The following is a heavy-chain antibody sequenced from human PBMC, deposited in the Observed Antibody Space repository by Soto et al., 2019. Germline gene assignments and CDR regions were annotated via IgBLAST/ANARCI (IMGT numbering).Heavy chain of an antibody. CDR1: GGSISSGGYY. D-gene: IGHD3-22*01. Sequence: QVQLQESGPGLVKPSQTLSLTCTVSGGSISSGGYYWSWIRQHPGKGLEWIGYIYYSGSTYYNPSLKSRVTISVDTSKNQFSLKLSSVTAADTAVYYCAREGNYYDSSGYYSPCMDVWGQGTTVTVSS. CDR2: IYYSGST. V-gene: IGHV4-31*03. J-gene: IGHJ6*02. CDR3: AREGNYYDSSGYYSPCMDV.